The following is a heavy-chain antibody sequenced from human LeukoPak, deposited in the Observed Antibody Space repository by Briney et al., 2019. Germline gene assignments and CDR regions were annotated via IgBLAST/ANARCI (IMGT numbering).Heavy chain of an antibody. CDR2: ISGSSTYI. CDR3: ARFEGR. J-gene: IGHJ4*02. V-gene: IGHV3-21*01. Sequence: GGSLRLSCAASGFTVSSNYMSWVRQAPGKGLEWVSSISGSSTYIYYADSVKGRFTISRDNAKNSLYLQMNSLTAEDTAVYYCARFEGRWGQGTLVTVPS. CDR1: GFTVSSNY.